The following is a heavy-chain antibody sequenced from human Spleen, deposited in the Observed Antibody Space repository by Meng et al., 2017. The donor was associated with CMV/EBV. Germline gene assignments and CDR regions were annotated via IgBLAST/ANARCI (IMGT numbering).Heavy chain of an antibody. CDR2: INSDGSST. J-gene: IGHJ6*02. Sequence: TLSRYWMHWVRQAPGKGLVWVLRINSDGSSTTYADSVKGRFTISRDNAKNTLYLQMNSLRAEDTAVYYCARDSYDNFWSGNPGGMDVWGQGTTVTVSS. V-gene: IGHV3-74*01. D-gene: IGHD3-3*01. CDR1: TLSRYW. CDR3: ARDSYDNFWSGNPGGMDV.